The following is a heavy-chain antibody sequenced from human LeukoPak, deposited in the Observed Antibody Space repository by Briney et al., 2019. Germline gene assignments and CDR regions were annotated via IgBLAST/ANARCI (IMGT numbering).Heavy chain of an antibody. CDR3: ARGHSSSWFLALVGYGMDA. Sequence: SQTLSLTCAISGDSVSSNSAAWNWIRQSPSRGLEWLGRTYYRSKWYNDYAVSVKSRITINPDTSKNQFSLQLNSVTPEDTAVYYCARGHSSSWFLALVGYGMDAWGQGTTVTVSS. J-gene: IGHJ6*02. CDR2: TYYRSKWYN. CDR1: GDSVSSNSAA. D-gene: IGHD6-13*01. V-gene: IGHV6-1*01.